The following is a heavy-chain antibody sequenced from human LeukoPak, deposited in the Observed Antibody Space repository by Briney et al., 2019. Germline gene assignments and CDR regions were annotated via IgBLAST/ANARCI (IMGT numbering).Heavy chain of an antibody. Sequence: SVKVSCKASGGTFSSYAISWVRQAPGQGLEWMGGIIPIFGTANYAQKFQGRVTITADKSTTTAYMELSSLRSEDTAAYYCASIVGATWDVWGKGTTVTVSS. J-gene: IGHJ6*04. CDR3: ASIVGATWDV. CDR1: GGTFSSYA. CDR2: IIPIFGTA. V-gene: IGHV1-69*06. D-gene: IGHD1-26*01.